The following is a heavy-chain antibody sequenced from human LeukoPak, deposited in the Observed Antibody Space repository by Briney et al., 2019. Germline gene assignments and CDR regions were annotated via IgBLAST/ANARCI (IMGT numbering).Heavy chain of an antibody. CDR1: GFTFSNYW. V-gene: IGHV3-7*01. D-gene: IGHD2-15*01. CDR3: ATDSPYDY. Sequence: GGSLRLSCVASGFTFSNYWMSWVRQAPGKGLEWVANIKQDGSEQYYVDSVKGRSTVSRDNAKNSLHLQMNSLRAEDTAVYYCATDSPYDYWGQGTLVTVSS. J-gene: IGHJ4*02. CDR2: IKQDGSEQ.